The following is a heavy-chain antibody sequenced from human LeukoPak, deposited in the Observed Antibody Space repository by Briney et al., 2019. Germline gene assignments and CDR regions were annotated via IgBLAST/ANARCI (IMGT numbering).Heavy chain of an antibody. Sequence: SETLSLTCTVSGGSVNSYYWNWIRQPPGKGLEWIGYVHYTGSSNYSPSLKSRVTMSVDTSKNQVSLRLSSVTAADTAVYYCAKWAGDTFDIWGQGTGVTVSS. CDR2: VHYTGSS. CDR1: GGSVNSYY. V-gene: IGHV4-59*02. J-gene: IGHJ3*02. D-gene: IGHD6-19*01. CDR3: AKWAGDTFDI.